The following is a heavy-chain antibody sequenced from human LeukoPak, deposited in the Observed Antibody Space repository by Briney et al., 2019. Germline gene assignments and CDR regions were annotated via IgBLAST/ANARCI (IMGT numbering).Heavy chain of an antibody. CDR1: GGTFSSYA. V-gene: IGHV1-69*13. J-gene: IGHJ4*02. D-gene: IGHD3-22*01. Sequence: SVKVSCKASGGTFSSYAISWVRQAPGQGLEWMGGIIPIFGTANYAQKFQGRVTITADESTSTAYMELSSLRSEDTVVYYCAREDYYDSSGPFDYWGQGTLVTVSS. CDR2: IIPIFGTA. CDR3: AREDYYDSSGPFDY.